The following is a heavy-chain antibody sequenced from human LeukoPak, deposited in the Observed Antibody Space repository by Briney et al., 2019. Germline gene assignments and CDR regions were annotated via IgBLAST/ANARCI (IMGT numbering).Heavy chain of an antibody. D-gene: IGHD3-10*01. V-gene: IGHV3-48*01. J-gene: IGHJ3*02. CDR3: AKSPALWLEETGTAFDI. CDR2: ISSSSSSI. Sequence: GGSLRLSCAASGFTFSSYSMSWVRQAPGKGLEWVSYISSSSSSIYYADSVRGRFTISRDNAKNSLYLQMNSLRAEDTAVYYCAKSPALWLEETGTAFDIWGRGTMVTVSS. CDR1: GFTFSSYS.